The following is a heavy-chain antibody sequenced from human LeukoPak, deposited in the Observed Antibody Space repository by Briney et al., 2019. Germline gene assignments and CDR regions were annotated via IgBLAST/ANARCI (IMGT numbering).Heavy chain of an antibody. V-gene: IGHV3-15*01. Sequence: PGGSLRLSCAASGFTFSNAWMSWVRQAPGKGLEWVGRIKSKADGGTTDYAAPVKGRFTISRDDSKNTLYLQMNSLKTEDTAVYYCTTYSCGGSCYLPSYYYYMDVWGKGTTVTVSS. D-gene: IGHD2-15*01. CDR2: IKSKADGGTT. J-gene: IGHJ6*03. CDR3: TTYSCGGSCYLPSYYYYMDV. CDR1: GFTFSNAW.